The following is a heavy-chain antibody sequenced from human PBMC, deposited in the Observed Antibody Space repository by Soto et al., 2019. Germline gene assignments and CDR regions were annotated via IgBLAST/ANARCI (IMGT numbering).Heavy chain of an antibody. CDR1: GFTFSDYW. Sequence: EVQLVESGGGLVQPGESLRLSCSASGFTFSDYWMTWVRQAPGKGLEWVANIRKDESKKSYLDSVRGRFTVSRDNARNLLYLQMDSLRAEDTALYYCARDVSPGSGPYYDAFDIWGQGKMVTVSS. CDR2: IRKDESKK. V-gene: IGHV3-7*05. J-gene: IGHJ3*02. CDR3: ARDVSPGSGPYYDAFDI. D-gene: IGHD3-22*01.